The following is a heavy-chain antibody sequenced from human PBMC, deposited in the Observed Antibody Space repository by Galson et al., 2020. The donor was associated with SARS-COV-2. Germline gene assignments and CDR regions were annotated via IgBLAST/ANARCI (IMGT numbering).Heavy chain of an antibody. CDR1: GFTFSSYE. V-gene: IGHV3-48*03. J-gene: IGHJ3*02. CDR3: ARGATRSGWYLPDAFDI. D-gene: IGHD6-19*01. Sequence: GGSLRLSCAASGFTFSSYEMNWVRQAPGKGLEWVSYISGSDYTIYYADSVKGRFTISRDNAKNSLYLQMNSLRAEDTAVYYCARGATRSGWYLPDAFDIWGQGTMVTVYS. CDR2: ISGSDYTI.